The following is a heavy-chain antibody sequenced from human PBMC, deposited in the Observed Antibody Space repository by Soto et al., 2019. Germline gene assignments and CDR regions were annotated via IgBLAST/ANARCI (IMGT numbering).Heavy chain of an antibody. D-gene: IGHD3-16*01. CDR2: MWYDGTNK. CDR3: ARDATFGTKGGSFDI. V-gene: IGHV3-33*01. Sequence: VQLVESGGGVVQPGRSLRLSCAASGFTFRIYSMHWVRQSPGKGLEWVAVMWYDGTNKYYGESVKGRFTISRDNSENTLYLHMNSLRVEDTAVYYCARDATFGTKGGSFDIWGHGTLVTVSS. CDR1: GFTFRIYS. J-gene: IGHJ3*02.